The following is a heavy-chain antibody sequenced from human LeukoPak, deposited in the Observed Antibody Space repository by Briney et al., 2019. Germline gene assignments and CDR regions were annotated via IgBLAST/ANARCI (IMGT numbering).Heavy chain of an antibody. D-gene: IGHD2-15*01. CDR1: GGTFSSYA. CDR2: IIPILGIA. Sequence: SVKVSCKASGGTFSSYAISWVRQAPGQGLEWMGRIIPILGIANYAQKFQGRVTITADKSTTTAYMELSSLRSEDTAVYYCARGYCSGGSCYFSQDFDYWGQGTLVTVPS. J-gene: IGHJ4*02. CDR3: ARGYCSGGSCYFSQDFDY. V-gene: IGHV1-69*04.